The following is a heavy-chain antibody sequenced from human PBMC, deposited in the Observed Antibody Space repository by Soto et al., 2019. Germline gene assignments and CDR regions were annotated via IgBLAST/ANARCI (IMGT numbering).Heavy chain of an antibody. CDR2: IIPIFGTA. D-gene: IGHD5-18*01. V-gene: IGHV1-69*13. Sequence: SVKVSCKASGGAFSSYAISWVRQAPGQGLEWMGGIIPIFGTANYAQKFQGRVTITADESTSTAYMELSSLRSEDTAVYYCARSRDPSTAMEPYYYYGMDVWGQGTTVTVSS. CDR3: ARSRDPSTAMEPYYYYGMDV. CDR1: GGAFSSYA. J-gene: IGHJ6*02.